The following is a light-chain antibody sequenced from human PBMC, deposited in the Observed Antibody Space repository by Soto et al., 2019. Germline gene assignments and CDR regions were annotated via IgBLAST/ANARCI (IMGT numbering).Light chain of an antibody. J-gene: IGKJ4*01. Sequence: DIQMTQSPSSLSASVGDRVTITCQASQDISNYLNWYQHKPGKAPKIPIYDASTLETGVPSRFSGSGSGTDFTFTISSLQPEDIATYYCLQFHNLPTFGGGTKVEIK. CDR1: QDISNY. CDR2: DAS. CDR3: LQFHNLPT. V-gene: IGKV1-33*01.